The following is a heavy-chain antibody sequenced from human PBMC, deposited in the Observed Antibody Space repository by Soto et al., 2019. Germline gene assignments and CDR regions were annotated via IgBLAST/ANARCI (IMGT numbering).Heavy chain of an antibody. J-gene: IGHJ4*02. D-gene: IGHD3-22*01. V-gene: IGHV4-59*03. CDR1: GGSINNYY. CDR3: AVSTGSSQYYFDS. CDR2: IYYSGST. Sequence: NLSLTCTVSGGSINNYYWNWIRQPPGKGLEWIGNIYYSGSTNYNPSLKSRVTISIDTSKEEFSLNLNSVAAADTAVYYCAVSTGSSQYYFDSVGQGALVTVSS.